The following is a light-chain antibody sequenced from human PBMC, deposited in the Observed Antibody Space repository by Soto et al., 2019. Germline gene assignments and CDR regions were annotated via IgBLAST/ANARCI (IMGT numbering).Light chain of an antibody. CDR2: EVN. Sequence: QSALAQPASVSGSPGQSITISCTGTSSDVGSYNLVSWYQQHPGKAPKLMIYEVNKRPSGVSSRFSGSKSGNTASLTISGLQAEDEADYYCCSYAGSSTYVFGTGTKVTV. V-gene: IGLV2-23*02. CDR1: SSDVGSYNL. J-gene: IGLJ1*01. CDR3: CSYAGSSTYV.